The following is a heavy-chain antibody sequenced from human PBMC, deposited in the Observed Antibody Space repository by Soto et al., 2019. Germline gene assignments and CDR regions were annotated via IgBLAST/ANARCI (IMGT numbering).Heavy chain of an antibody. CDR3: ARHSSIVATPDAYDI. CDR1: GGSVSSGSYY. V-gene: IGHV4-61*01. D-gene: IGHD5-12*01. CDR2: IYYSGST. J-gene: IGHJ3*02. Sequence: PSETLSLTCTVSGGSVSSGSYYWSWIRQPPGKGLEWIGYIYYSGSTNYNPSLKSRVTISVDTSKNQFSLKLSSVTAADTAVYYCARHSSIVATPDAYDIWGQGTMVTVSS.